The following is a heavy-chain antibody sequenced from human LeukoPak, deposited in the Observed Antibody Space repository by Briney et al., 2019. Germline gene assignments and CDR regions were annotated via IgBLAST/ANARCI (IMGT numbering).Heavy chain of an antibody. J-gene: IGHJ4*02. CDR1: GFSFSNYG. V-gene: IGHV3-33*06. Sequence: GSLRLSCAASGFSFSNYGVHWVRQAPGKGLEWVAVIWDDGSYKYYADSVKGRFTISRDHSKNTLYLQMNSLRAEDTAVYYCAKPSSGSGSFLIDYWGQGTLVTVSS. CDR3: AKPSSGSGSFLIDY. D-gene: IGHD1-26*01. CDR2: IWDDGSYK.